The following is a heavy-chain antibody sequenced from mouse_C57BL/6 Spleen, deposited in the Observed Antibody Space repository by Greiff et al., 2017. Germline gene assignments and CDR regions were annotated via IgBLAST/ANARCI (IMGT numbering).Heavy chain of an antibody. J-gene: IGHJ3*01. CDR1: GYTFTDYY. CDR3: ARGRADWFAY. Sequence: EVQLQEPGPVLVKPGASVKMSCKASGYTFTDYYMNWVKQSHGKSLEWIGVINPYNGGTSSNQKFKGKATLTVDKSSSTAYMELNSLTSEDSAVXYCARGRADWFAYWGQGTLVTVSA. CDR2: INPYNGGT. V-gene: IGHV1-19*01. D-gene: IGHD3-3*01.